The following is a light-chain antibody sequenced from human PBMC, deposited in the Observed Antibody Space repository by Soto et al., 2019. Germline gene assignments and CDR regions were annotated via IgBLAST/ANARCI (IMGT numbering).Light chain of an antibody. J-gene: IGLJ1*01. CDR3: SSYTTSSTRV. Sequence: SFLTQPPSLSRAPCQLGLPSCPGTLCYVGGYNFVSWYQQYPGKAPKLIIYDVTKGPSGVPDRFSGSKSGNTASLTISGLQAEDEADYYCSSYTTSSTRVFGTGTKVTVL. CDR1: LCYVGGYNF. V-gene: IGLV2-11*01. CDR2: DVT.